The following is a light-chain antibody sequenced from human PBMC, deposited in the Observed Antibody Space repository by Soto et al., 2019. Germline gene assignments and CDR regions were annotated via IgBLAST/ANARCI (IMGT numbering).Light chain of an antibody. J-gene: IGLJ2*01. CDR1: SSDVGGYNF. V-gene: IGLV2-14*03. Sequence: QSALTQPASVSGSPGQSITISCTGTSSDVGGYNFVSWYQQHPGKAPRLTIFDVNNRPSGVSTRFSGSKSGNTASLTISGLQAEDEADYYCCSYSGSNTIVVFGGGTKLTVL. CDR3: CSYSGSNTIVV. CDR2: DVN.